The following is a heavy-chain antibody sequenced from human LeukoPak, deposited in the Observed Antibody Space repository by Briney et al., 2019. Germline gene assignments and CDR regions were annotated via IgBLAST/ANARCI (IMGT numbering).Heavy chain of an antibody. D-gene: IGHD2-21*01. CDR3: ARTHCGGGSCDTFDP. V-gene: IGHV4-4*07. J-gene: IGHJ5*02. CDR2: FYASGTT. Sequence: PSATLSLTCNVFGVSISNYFWSWLRQPAGKGLEWVGRFYASGTTYYNPSLRSRVTLSMDTSKNHFSLKLTSVTAANTAVYYCARTHCGGGSCDTFDPWGQGTLVTVSS. CDR1: GVSISNYF.